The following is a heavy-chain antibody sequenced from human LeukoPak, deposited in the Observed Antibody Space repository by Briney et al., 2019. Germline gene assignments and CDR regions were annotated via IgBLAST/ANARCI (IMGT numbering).Heavy chain of an antibody. CDR1: GFIFSDYY. V-gene: IGHV3-23*01. CDR2: ISGSGGST. Sequence: GGSLRLSCAASGFIFSDYYMSWIRQAPGKGLEWVSAISGSGGSTYYADSVKGRFTISRDNSKNTLYLQMNSLRAEDTAVYYCAKAFTMIVVVPLDYWGQGTLVTVSS. D-gene: IGHD3-22*01. J-gene: IGHJ4*02. CDR3: AKAFTMIVVVPLDY.